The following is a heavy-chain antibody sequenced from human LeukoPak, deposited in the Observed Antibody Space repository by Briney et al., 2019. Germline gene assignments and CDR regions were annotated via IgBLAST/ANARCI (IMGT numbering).Heavy chain of an antibody. J-gene: IGHJ4*02. Sequence: GGPLRLSCVASGFNFSRSGMHWVRQAPGKGREWGTYIHYNGDDKYYADSVKGRFTVSRDNPKQTLFLQMDTLRAQATAVYYCVRQYRADYFDYWGQGTLVTVSS. CDR3: VRQYRADYFDY. CDR1: GFNFSRSG. D-gene: IGHD4/OR15-4a*01. V-gene: IGHV3-30*02. CDR2: IHYNGDDK.